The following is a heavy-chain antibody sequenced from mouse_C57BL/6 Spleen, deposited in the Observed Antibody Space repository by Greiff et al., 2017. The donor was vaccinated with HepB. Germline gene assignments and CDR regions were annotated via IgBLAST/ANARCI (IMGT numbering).Heavy chain of an antibody. CDR1: GFNIKDDY. CDR3: TIYEGRFAY. V-gene: IGHV14-4*01. Sequence: EVQLQQSGAELVRPGASVKLSCTASGFNIKDDYMHWVKQRPEQGLEWIGWIDPENGDTEYASKFQGKATITADTSSNTAYLQLSSLTSEDTAVYYCTIYEGRFAYWGQGTLVTVSA. D-gene: IGHD1-1*01. CDR2: IDPENGDT. J-gene: IGHJ3*01.